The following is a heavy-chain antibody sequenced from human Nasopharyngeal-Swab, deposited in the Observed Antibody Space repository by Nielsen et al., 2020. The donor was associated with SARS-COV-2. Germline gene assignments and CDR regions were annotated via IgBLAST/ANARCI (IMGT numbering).Heavy chain of an antibody. D-gene: IGHD3-22*01. V-gene: IGHV4-39*01. CDR2: FSYSGTT. CDR3: ASDYYDSSDYSYWFDP. CDR1: GDSFSSNSYY. Sequence: SETLSLTCTVSGDSFSSNSYYWGWIRQSPGKGLEWIGSFSYSGTTYFNPSLKSRVTISVDTSKNQFSVKLSSVTAADTAVYYCASDYYDSSDYSYWFDPWGQGTLVTVSS. J-gene: IGHJ5*02.